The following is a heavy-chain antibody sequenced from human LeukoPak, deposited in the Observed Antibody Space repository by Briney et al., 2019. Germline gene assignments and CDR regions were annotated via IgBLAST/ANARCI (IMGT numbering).Heavy chain of an antibody. CDR2: ISGSGGGT. CDR1: GFNFDNYA. D-gene: IGHD1-7*01. Sequence: GGSLRFSCAASGFNFDNYAMNWVRQAPLKGLKWVTTISGSGGGTDYADSVKGRFIVSRDNSKNTLYLQINSLRAEDTGVYYCAKLAGGRGFRWNCVDVWGQGTTVIVSS. V-gene: IGHV3-23*01. CDR3: AKLAGGRGFRWNCVDV. J-gene: IGHJ6*02.